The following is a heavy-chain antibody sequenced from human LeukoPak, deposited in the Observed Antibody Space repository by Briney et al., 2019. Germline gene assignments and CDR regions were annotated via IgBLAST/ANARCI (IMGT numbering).Heavy chain of an antibody. V-gene: IGHV1-3*01. D-gene: IGHD5-18*01. Sequence: ASVRVSCKTSGYTFTSYAMHWVRQAPGQRLEWMGWINAGNGNTKYSQKFQGRVTITRDTSASTAYMELSSLRSEDTAVYYCATKRGYSYGYYGPWYFDLWGRGTLVTVSS. CDR2: INAGNGNT. CDR1: GYTFTSYA. J-gene: IGHJ2*01. CDR3: ATKRGYSYGYYGPWYFDL.